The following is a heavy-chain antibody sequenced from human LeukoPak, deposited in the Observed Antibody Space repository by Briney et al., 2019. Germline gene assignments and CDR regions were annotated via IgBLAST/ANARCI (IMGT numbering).Heavy chain of an antibody. CDR1: GFTFSSYS. CDR2: ISSSSSYI. CDR3: AREVIAAAGNDY. J-gene: IGHJ4*02. Sequence: GGSLRLSCAASGFTFSSYSMNWVRQAPGKGLEWVSSISSSSSYIYYADSVKGLFTISRDNAKNSLYLQMNSLRAEDTAVYYCAREVIAAAGNDYWGQGTLVTVSS. D-gene: IGHD6-13*01. V-gene: IGHV3-21*01.